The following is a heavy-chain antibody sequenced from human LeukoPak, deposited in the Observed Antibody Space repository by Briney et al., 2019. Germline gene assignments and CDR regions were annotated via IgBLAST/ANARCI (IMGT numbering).Heavy chain of an antibody. CDR1: GFTVSSNY. CDR2: LYSGGRT. J-gene: IGHJ4*02. CDR3: AKVQHVGYDMTFDY. Sequence: GGSLRLSCAASGFTVSSNYMSWVRQAPGKGLEWVSLLYSGGRTYYADPVKGKFTISRDNSKNTLYLQMNSLRAEDTAVYHCAKVQHVGYDMTFDYWGQGTLVTVSS. D-gene: IGHD3-9*01. V-gene: IGHV3-66*01.